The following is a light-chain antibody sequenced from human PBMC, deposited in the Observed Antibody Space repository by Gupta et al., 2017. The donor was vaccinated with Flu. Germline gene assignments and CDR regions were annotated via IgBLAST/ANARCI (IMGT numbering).Light chain of an antibody. CDR2: GAS. Sequence: GTLSLSPGERATRSCRASQSVSSSNLAWYQQKPGQAPRLLSYGASSRATGIPDRFSGSGSGTDFTLTISRLEPEDFAVYYCQQYGSSPRTFGQGTKVEIK. J-gene: IGKJ1*01. CDR3: QQYGSSPRT. CDR1: QSVSSSN. V-gene: IGKV3-20*01.